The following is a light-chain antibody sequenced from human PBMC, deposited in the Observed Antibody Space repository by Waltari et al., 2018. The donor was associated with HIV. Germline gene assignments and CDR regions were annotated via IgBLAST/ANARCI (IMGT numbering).Light chain of an antibody. CDR3: QQYNHWPPYT. CDR1: QSVNSH. J-gene: IGKJ2*01. V-gene: IGKV3-15*01. Sequence: EVVITQSPATLSVSPGERATLSCSASQSVNSHLAWYQHKPRQAPRLLTYGASTRATGVPARFSGSGSGTEFTLTISNLQSEDFAVYYCQQYNHWPPYTFGQGTKLEIK. CDR2: GAS.